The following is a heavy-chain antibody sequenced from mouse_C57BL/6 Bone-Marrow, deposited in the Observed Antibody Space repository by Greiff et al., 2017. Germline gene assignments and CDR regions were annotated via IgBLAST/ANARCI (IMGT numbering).Heavy chain of an antibody. CDR2: IDPETGGT. D-gene: IGHD1-1*01. V-gene: IGHV1-15*01. CDR3: TRTLLLRYLWFAY. Sequence: VKLVESGAELVRPGASVTLSCKASGYTFTDYEMHWVKQTPVHGLEWIGAIDPETGGTAYNQKFKGKAILTADKSSSTAYMELRSLTSEDSAVYYCTRTLLLRYLWFAYWGQGTLVTVSA. CDR1: GYTFTDYE. J-gene: IGHJ3*01.